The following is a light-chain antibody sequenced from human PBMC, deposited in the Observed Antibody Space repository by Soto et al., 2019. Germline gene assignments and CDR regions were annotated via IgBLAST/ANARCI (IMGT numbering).Light chain of an antibody. J-gene: IGKJ5*01. CDR1: QSISSY. CDR2: AAF. Sequence: DIQMTQSPSSLSAPLGDRVTITCRASQSISSYLNWYQQKPGKAPKLLIYAAFTLQSGVPSRFSGSGSGTDFTLTISSLQPEDFATYYCQQSYSTPITFGQGTRLEIK. V-gene: IGKV1-39*01. CDR3: QQSYSTPIT.